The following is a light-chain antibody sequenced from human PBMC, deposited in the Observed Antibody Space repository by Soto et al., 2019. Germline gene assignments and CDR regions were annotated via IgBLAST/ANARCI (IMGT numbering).Light chain of an antibody. CDR2: DLN. V-gene: IGLV2-11*01. Sequence: QSVLTQPRSVSGSPGQSVTISCTGTSSDVSAYDYVSWYQHRPGKPPKLMIYDLNKRPSGVPDRFSGSKSGNTASLTISGLQAEDEAAYYCCSYAGTYPFVVFGGGTKVNVL. CDR3: CSYAGTYPFVV. J-gene: IGLJ2*01. CDR1: SSDVSAYDY.